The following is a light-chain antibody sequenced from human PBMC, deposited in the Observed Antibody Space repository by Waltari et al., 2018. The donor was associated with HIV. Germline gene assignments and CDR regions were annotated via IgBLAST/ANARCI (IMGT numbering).Light chain of an antibody. V-gene: IGKV3-20*01. CDR2: GAS. CDR3: QQYGSSPRT. Sequence: EIVLTQSPGTLSLSPGERATLSCMASQRVSSSYLAWYQQKPGQAPRLLIYGASTRATGIPDRFSGSGSGTDFTLTISRLEPEDFAMYYCQQYGSSPRTFGQGTKVEIK. J-gene: IGKJ1*01. CDR1: QRVSSSY.